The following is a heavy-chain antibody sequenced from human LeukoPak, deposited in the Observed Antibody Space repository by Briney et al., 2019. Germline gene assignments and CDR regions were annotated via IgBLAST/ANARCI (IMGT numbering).Heavy chain of an antibody. CDR2: IYTSGST. Sequence: SETLSLTCTASGGSISSYYWSWIRQPAGKGLEWIGRIYTSGSTNYNPSLKSRVTMSVDTSKNQFSLKLSSVTAADTAVYYCARDGDRSLDYYYYGMDVWGQGTTVTVSS. CDR3: ARDGDRSLDYYYYGMDV. J-gene: IGHJ6*02. CDR1: GGSISSYY. V-gene: IGHV4-4*07. D-gene: IGHD4-17*01.